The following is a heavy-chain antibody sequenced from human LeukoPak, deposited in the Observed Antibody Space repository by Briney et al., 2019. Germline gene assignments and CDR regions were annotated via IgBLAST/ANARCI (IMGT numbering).Heavy chain of an antibody. D-gene: IGHD2-2*01. CDR2: IYYSGST. CDR1: GGSISSYY. Sequence: SETLSLTCTVSGGSISSYYWSWIRQPPGKGLEWIGYIYYSGSTNYNPSLKSRVTISVDTSKNQFSLKLSSVTAADTAVYYCARGGTTYCSSTSCLGGTFDYWGQGTLVTVSS. J-gene: IGHJ4*02. V-gene: IGHV4-59*01. CDR3: ARGGTTYCSSTSCLGGTFDY.